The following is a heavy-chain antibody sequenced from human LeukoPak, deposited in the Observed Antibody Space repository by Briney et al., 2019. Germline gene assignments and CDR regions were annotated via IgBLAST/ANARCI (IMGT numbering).Heavy chain of an antibody. D-gene: IGHD4-17*01. Sequence: SETLSLTCTVSGGSISSYYWSWIRQPPGKGLEWIGYIYYSGSTNYNPSLKSRVTISVDTSKNQFSLKLSSVTAADTAVYYCARDRLRKTTPFKYYYYGMDVWGQGTTVTVSS. CDR3: ARDRLRKTTPFKYYYYGMDV. V-gene: IGHV4-59*01. CDR1: GGSISSYY. CDR2: IYYSGST. J-gene: IGHJ6*02.